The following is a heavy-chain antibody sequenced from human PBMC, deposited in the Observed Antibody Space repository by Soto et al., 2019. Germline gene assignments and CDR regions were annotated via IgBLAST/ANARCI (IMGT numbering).Heavy chain of an antibody. CDR1: GFAFGSYW. Sequence: GGSLRLSCAASGFAFGSYWMHWVRQAPGKGLVRVSRISQDGTIATQADSVKGRFTISRDNAKNTLYLQMNSLRADDTAVYYCLRDQRHWNEFADQWGQGTLVTVSS. CDR3: LRDQRHWNEFADQ. J-gene: IGHJ4*02. V-gene: IGHV3-74*01. D-gene: IGHD1-1*01. CDR2: ISQDGTIA.